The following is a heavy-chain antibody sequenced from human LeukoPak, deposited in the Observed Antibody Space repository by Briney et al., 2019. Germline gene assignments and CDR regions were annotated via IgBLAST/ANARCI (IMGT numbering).Heavy chain of an antibody. V-gene: IGHV1-2*02. CDR3: AREFLEANYFDY. CDR2: INPNSGGT. J-gene: IGHJ4*02. CDR1: GYTFTGYY. Sequence: ASVKVSRKASGYTFTGYYMQWLRQAPGQGLEWMGWINPNSGGTNYAQEFQGRVTMTRDTSISTAYMELSRLRSDDTAVYYCAREFLEANYFDYWGQGTLVTVSS. D-gene: IGHD5-24*01.